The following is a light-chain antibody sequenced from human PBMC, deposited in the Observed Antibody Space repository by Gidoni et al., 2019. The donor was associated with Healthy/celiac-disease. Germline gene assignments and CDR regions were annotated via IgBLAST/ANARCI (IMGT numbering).Light chain of an antibody. V-gene: IGKV3-20*01. CDR3: QQYGSSPWT. Sequence: EIVLTQSPGTLSLSPGEGATLSCRASQSVSINYLAWYQQKPGQAPRLLIYGASSRATSIPDRFSGSGSGTDFTLTISRREPEDFAVYYCQQYGSSPWTFGQXTKVEIK. CDR1: QSVSINY. J-gene: IGKJ1*01. CDR2: GAS.